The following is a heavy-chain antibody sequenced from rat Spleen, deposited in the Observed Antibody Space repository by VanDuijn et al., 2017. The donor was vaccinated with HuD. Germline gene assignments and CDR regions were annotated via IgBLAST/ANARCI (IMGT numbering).Heavy chain of an antibody. CDR1: GFTFSDSY. CDR3: ARHEDYSGLNY. J-gene: IGHJ2*01. D-gene: IGHD1-1*01. V-gene: IGHV5-29*01. CDR2: ISYDGSST. Sequence: EVQLVESDGGLVQPGRSLKLSCAASGFTFSDSYMAWVRQAPTKGLEWVATISYDGSSTYYRDYVKRRFTISRDNAKSTLYLQMDSLRSEDTATYYCARHEDYSGLNYWGQGVMVTVSS.